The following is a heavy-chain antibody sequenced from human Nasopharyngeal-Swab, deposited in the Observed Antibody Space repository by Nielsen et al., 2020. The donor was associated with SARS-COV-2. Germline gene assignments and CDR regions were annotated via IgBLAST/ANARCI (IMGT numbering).Heavy chain of an antibody. CDR1: GFRFNTYW. J-gene: IGHJ3*02. CDR3: AKDHPCIAVAGTCAFDI. D-gene: IGHD6-19*01. CDR2: INEDGSEK. V-gene: IGHV3-7*04. Sequence: GGSLRLSCAASGFRFNTYWMSWVRQAPGKGLGWVASINEDGSEKSYVDSVKGRFTISRDNGKDSVFLHMNSLRAEDTAVYYCAKDHPCIAVAGTCAFDIWGQGTMVTVSS.